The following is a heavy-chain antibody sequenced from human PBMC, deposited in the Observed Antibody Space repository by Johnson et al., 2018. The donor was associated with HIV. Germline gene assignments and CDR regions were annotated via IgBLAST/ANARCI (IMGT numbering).Heavy chain of an antibody. Sequence: VQLVESGGGVVQPGRSLRVSCAASGFTFSNAWMSWVRQAPGKGLEWVGRIKSEIDGGTTDYAAPVKGRFTISRDDSKNTLYVQMSSLKTEDTAVYYCIRPIEYSTSDVAFDIWGQGTVVTVSS. CDR3: IRPIEYSTSDVAFDI. V-gene: IGHV3-15*01. J-gene: IGHJ3*02. CDR2: IKSEIDGGTT. CDR1: GFTFSNAW. D-gene: IGHD2/OR15-2a*01.